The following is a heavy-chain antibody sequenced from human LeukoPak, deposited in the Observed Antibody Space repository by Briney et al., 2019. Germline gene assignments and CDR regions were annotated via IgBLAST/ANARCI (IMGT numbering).Heavy chain of an antibody. Sequence: GGSLRLSCVESGFTFSSYAMSWVRQAPGKGLEWVSSISGSGGSTYYADSVKGRFTISRDNSKNTLYLQMNSLRAEDTAVYYCAKDLLVYDYWGQGTLVTVSS. V-gene: IGHV3-23*01. CDR2: ISGSGGST. CDR1: GFTFSSYA. J-gene: IGHJ4*02. CDR3: AKDLLVYDY.